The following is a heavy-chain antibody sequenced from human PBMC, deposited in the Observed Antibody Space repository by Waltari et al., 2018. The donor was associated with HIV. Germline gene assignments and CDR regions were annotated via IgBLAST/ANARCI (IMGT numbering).Heavy chain of an antibody. V-gene: IGHV3-30*18. Sequence: QVHPVASGGALAQPGRSLKLSCAAPGFTLSYCGMHWVRQAPGKGLEWVAVISGTNKFYGDSVKGRFTISRDNSENTLFLQMNSLRPEDTAMYYGAKDMRGVAVAGTDRWGQGTLVIVSS. CDR2: ISGTNK. J-gene: IGHJ5*02. CDR3: AKDMRGVAVAGTDR. CDR1: GFTLSYCG. D-gene: IGHD6-19*01.